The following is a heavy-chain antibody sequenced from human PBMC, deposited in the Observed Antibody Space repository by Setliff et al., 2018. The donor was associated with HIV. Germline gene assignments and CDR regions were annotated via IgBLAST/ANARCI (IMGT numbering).Heavy chain of an antibody. V-gene: IGHV4-4*02. CDR1: GGSISTSNW. J-gene: IGHJ4*02. Sequence: SETLSLTCVVSGGSISTSNWWSWVRQPPGKGLEWIGETYHSGSTNYNSSLKSRVTISVDKSKNLFSLKLSSVTAADTAMYYCARIATYYDTSGYLIPYYFDYGGQGALVTVSS. D-gene: IGHD3-22*01. CDR3: ARIATYYDTSGYLIPYYFDY. CDR2: TYHSGST.